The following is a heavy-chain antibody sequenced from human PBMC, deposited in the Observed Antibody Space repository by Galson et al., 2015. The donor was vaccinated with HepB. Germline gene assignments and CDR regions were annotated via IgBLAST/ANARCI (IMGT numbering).Heavy chain of an antibody. V-gene: IGHV3-21*01. Sequence: SLRLSCAASGFVFNRYTMGWVRQAPGKGLEWVSSISVSNTYIYYADSVKGRFTISRDNAKNSLYLQMNSLRDEDTAVYYCARATTISTHGSYGMDVWGQGTTVTVSS. CDR3: ARATTISTHGSYGMDV. J-gene: IGHJ6*02. CDR1: GFVFNRYT. CDR2: ISVSNTYI. D-gene: IGHD4-11*01.